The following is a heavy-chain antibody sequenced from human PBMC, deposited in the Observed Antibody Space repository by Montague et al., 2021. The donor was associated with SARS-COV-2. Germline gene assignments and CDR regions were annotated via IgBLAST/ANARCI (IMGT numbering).Heavy chain of an antibody. D-gene: IGHD3-10*01. J-gene: IGHJ3*02. Sequence: SLRLSCAASGFTFSSYSMNWVRQAPGKGLEWVSSISSSSSYIYYADSVKGRFTISRDNAKNPLYLQMNSLRAEDTAVYYCARSHELWFGENPQGPGAFDIWGQGTMVTVSS. V-gene: IGHV3-21*01. CDR1: GFTFSSYS. CDR3: ARSHELWFGENPQGPGAFDI. CDR2: ISSSSSYI.